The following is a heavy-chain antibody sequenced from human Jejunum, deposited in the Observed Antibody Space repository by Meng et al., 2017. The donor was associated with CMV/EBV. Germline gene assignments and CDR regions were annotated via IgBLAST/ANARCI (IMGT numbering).Heavy chain of an antibody. J-gene: IGHJ4*02. V-gene: IGHV3-23*01. CDR1: FTFSSYA. CDR3: AKDASSGFNFGLFDS. CDR2: VSGRGGST. Sequence: FTFSSYAMGWVRQAPGKGLEWVSTVSGRGGSTFYAHSVKGRFTVSRDNSKNTLYLQMNSLRAEDTAVYYCAKDASSGFNFGLFDSWGQGTLGTVSS. D-gene: IGHD2-2*01.